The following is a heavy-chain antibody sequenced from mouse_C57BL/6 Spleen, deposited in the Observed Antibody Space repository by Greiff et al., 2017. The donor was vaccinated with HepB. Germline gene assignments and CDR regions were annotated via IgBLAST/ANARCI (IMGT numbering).Heavy chain of an antibody. V-gene: IGHV5-15*01. D-gene: IGHD4-1*02. Sequence: EVKLVESGGGLVQPGGSLKLSCAASGFTFSDYGMAWVRQAPRKGPEWVAFISNLAYSIYYADTVTGRFTISRENAKNTLYLEMSSLMSEDTAMYYCASLNWDVRGYWYFDVWGTGTTVTVSS. CDR3: ASLNWDVRGYWYFDV. J-gene: IGHJ1*03. CDR1: GFTFSDYG. CDR2: ISNLAYSI.